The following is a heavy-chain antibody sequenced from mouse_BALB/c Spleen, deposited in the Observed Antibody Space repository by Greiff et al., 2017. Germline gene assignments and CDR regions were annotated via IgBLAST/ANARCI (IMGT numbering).Heavy chain of an antibody. CDR3: TINWDLSWFAY. J-gene: IGHJ3*01. CDR2: IYPGNSDT. Sequence: EVQLQQSGTVLARPGASVKMSCKASGYTFTSYWMHWVKQRPGQGLEWIGAIYPGNSDTSYNQKFKGKAKLTAVTSTSTAYMELSSLTNEDSAVYYCTINWDLSWFAYWGQGTLVTVSA. CDR1: GYTFTSYW. V-gene: IGHV1-5*01. D-gene: IGHD4-1*01.